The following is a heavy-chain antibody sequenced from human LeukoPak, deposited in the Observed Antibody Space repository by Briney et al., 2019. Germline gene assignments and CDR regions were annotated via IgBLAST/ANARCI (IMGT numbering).Heavy chain of an antibody. CDR3: ARRAGAYSHPYDY. CDR2: IYSDNT. Sequence: GGSLRLSCTVSGFTVSTNSMSWVRQAPGKGLEWVSFIYSDNTHYSDSVKGRFTISRDNSKNPRYLQINSLRAEDTAVYYCARRAGAYSHPYDYWGQGTLVTVSS. J-gene: IGHJ4*02. CDR1: GFTVSTNS. D-gene: IGHD4/OR15-4a*01. V-gene: IGHV3-53*01.